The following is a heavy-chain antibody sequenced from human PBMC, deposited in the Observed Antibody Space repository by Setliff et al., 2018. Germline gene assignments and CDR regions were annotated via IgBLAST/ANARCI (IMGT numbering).Heavy chain of an antibody. CDR3: ASGYYDSSGYLPFDY. CDR1: GYTFSRNY. J-gene: IGHJ4*02. CDR2: IIPLLDIA. Sequence: SVKVSCKAYGYTFSRNYITWVRQAPGRGLEWMGGIIPLLDIAKYAEKFKGRVTITADKSTSTAYVELSSLRSEDTAVYYCASGYYDSSGYLPFDYWGQGILVTVSS. V-gene: IGHV1-69*10. D-gene: IGHD3-22*01.